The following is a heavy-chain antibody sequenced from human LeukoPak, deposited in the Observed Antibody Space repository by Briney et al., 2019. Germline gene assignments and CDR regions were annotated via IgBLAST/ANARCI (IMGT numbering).Heavy chain of an antibody. CDR2: ISSSSSTI. Sequence: PGGPLRLSCAASGFTFSSYSMNWVRQAPGKGLEWVSYISSSSSTIYYADSVKGRFTISRDNAKNSLYLQMNSLRAEDTAVYYCARDNSIHGYYYDRRYYFDYWGQGTLVTVSS. J-gene: IGHJ4*02. D-gene: IGHD3-22*01. V-gene: IGHV3-48*01. CDR1: GFTFSSYS. CDR3: ARDNSIHGYYYDRRYYFDY.